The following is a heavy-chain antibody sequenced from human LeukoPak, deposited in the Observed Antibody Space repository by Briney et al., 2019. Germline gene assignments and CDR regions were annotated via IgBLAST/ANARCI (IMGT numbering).Heavy chain of an antibody. V-gene: IGHV3-74*01. J-gene: IGHJ5*02. CDR1: GNYW. Sequence: GGSLRLSCAASGNYWMHWVRQAPGKGLVWVSHINSDGSWTSYADSVKGRFTISRDNAKNSLYLQMNSLRAEDTAVYYCAREESYYDILTGYYNIWFDPWGQGTLVTVSS. CDR2: INSDGSWT. CDR3: AREESYYDILTGYYNIWFDP. D-gene: IGHD3-9*01.